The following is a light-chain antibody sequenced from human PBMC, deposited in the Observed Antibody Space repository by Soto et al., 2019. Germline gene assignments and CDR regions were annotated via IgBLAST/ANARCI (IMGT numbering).Light chain of an antibody. J-gene: IGKJ5*01. V-gene: IGKV3-15*01. CDR1: QSVSSN. CDR2: GAS. CDR3: RKYNNSIT. Sequence: EIVMTQSPATLSVSPGERATLSCRASQSVSSNLAWYQQKPGQAPRLLIYGASTRATGIPARFSGSGSGTEFTLTISRLQSEAFSFYYYRKYNNSITFGQGTRLEIK.